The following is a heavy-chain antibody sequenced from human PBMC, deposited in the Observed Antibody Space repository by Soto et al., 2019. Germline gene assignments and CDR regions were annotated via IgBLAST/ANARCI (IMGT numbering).Heavy chain of an antibody. CDR1: GYIFTNYY. CDR3: ARGLYSVDQ. Sequence: QVRLVQSGAEVKKPGASVKVSCKASGYIFTNYYIHWVRQAPGQGLEWMAIINPNVGSTNCAQEFQGRITLTRDTSTSTFYMDLSSLTSEDTAVYYCARGLYSVDQWGQGTLVTVSS. CDR2: INPNVGST. D-gene: IGHD2-21*01. V-gene: IGHV1-46*01. J-gene: IGHJ5*02.